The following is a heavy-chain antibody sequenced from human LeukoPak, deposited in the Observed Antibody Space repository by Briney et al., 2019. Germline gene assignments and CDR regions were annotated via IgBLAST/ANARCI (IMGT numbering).Heavy chain of an antibody. CDR1: GGSISSYY. CDR2: IYYGGST. D-gene: IGHD1/OR15-1a*01. CDR3: ASVPLRDGHLPNNFDY. V-gene: IGHV4-59*12. Sequence: SETLSLTCTVSGGSISSYYWSWIRQPPGKGLEWIGYIYYGGSTNYNPSLKSRVTISVDTSKNQFSLKLSSVTAADTAVYYCASVPLRDGHLPNNFDYWGQGTLVTVSS. J-gene: IGHJ4*02.